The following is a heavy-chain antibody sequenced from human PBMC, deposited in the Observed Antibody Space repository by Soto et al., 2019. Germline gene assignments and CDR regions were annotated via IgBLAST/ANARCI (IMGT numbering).Heavy chain of an antibody. J-gene: IGHJ3*02. CDR3: ARVLGSRRTHAFDI. D-gene: IGHD6-13*01. Sequence: SVKVSCKASGGTFSTSSITWVRQAPGQGLEWLGGIIPMFGSTNYAQKFQGRVSITADESTTTAYMELSSLKSEDTAVYYCARVLGSRRTHAFDIWGQGTMVTVSS. V-gene: IGHV1-69*13. CDR1: GGTFSTSS. CDR2: IIPMFGST.